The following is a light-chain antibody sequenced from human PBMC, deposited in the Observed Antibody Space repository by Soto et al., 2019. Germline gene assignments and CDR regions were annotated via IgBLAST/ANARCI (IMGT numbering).Light chain of an antibody. J-gene: IGLJ1*01. Sequence: HSALTQPASVSGSPGQSITISCTGTSSDVGGYNYVSWYQQHPGKAPKLMIYEVSNRPSGVSNRFSGSKSGNTASLTISGLQAEDEDDYYCSSYTSSSINYVFGTGTKLTVL. V-gene: IGLV2-14*01. CDR3: SSYTSSSINYV. CDR2: EVS. CDR1: SSDVGGYNY.